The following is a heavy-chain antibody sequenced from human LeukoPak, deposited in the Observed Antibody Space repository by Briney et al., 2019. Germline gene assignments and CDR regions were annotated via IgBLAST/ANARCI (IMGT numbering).Heavy chain of an antibody. CDR1: GGSVRSYS. Sequence: PSETLSLTCSVSGGSVRSYSWSWIRQPPGKGLEWIGYVHNSGTTNYKPSLKSRVIISVETTKNQFSLKLSSVTAADTAVYYCARHGGESLVATILHAFDIWGQGTMVTVSS. D-gene: IGHD5-24*01. J-gene: IGHJ3*02. CDR3: ARHGGESLVATILHAFDI. CDR2: VHNSGTT. V-gene: IGHV4-59*08.